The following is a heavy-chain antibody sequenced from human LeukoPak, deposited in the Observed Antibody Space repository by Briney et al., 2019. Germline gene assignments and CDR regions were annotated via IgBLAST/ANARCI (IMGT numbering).Heavy chain of an antibody. Sequence: SETLSLTCAVYGGSFSGYYWSWIRQPPGKGLEWIGEINHSGSTNYNPSLKSRVTISVDTSKNQFSLKLSPVTAADTAVYYCARADIVVVPAAIRYYFDYWGQGTLVTVSS. CDR3: ARADIVVVPAAIRYYFDY. CDR1: GGSFSGYY. J-gene: IGHJ4*02. V-gene: IGHV4-34*01. D-gene: IGHD2-2*01. CDR2: INHSGST.